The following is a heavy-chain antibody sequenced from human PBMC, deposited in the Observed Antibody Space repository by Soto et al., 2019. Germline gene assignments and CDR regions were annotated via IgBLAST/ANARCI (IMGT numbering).Heavy chain of an antibody. Sequence: PSETLSLTCTVSVGSVSSGRYYWSWILQPPGKGLEWIGYIYDSGSSNYSPSLKSRVTISVDMSKNQFSLKLSSVTAADTAVYYCARVFGSGLYYFDSWGQGTLVTVSS. V-gene: IGHV4-61*01. D-gene: IGHD3-10*01. CDR2: IYDSGSS. CDR3: ARVFGSGLYYFDS. CDR1: VGSVSSGRYY. J-gene: IGHJ4*02.